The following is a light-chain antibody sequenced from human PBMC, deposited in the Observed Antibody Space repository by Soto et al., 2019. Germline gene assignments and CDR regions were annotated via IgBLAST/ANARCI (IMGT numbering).Light chain of an antibody. CDR2: KAS. V-gene: IGKV1-5*03. CDR3: QHYNSYSEA. J-gene: IGKJ1*01. Sequence: DIQLTQSPSFLSASVGDRVTITCRAGQTISSWLAWYQQKPGKAPKLLIYKASTLKSGVPSRFSGSGSGTEFTITISRLQTDDFANYYCQHYNSYSEAFGKGTKGDI. CDR1: QTISSW.